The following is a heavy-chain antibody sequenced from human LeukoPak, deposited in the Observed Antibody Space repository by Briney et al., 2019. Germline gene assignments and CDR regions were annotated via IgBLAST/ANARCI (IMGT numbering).Heavy chain of an antibody. V-gene: IGHV4-59*01. CDR2: IYYSWST. Sequence: SETLSLACTVSGGSISSYYWSWIRQPPGKGLGWIGYIYYSWSTNYNPSLKSRVTISVDTSKNQFSLKLSSVTAADTAVYYCTRERPATNYFDYWGQGTLVTVSS. J-gene: IGHJ4*02. CDR1: GGSISSYY. CDR3: TRERPATNYFDY. D-gene: IGHD1-7*01.